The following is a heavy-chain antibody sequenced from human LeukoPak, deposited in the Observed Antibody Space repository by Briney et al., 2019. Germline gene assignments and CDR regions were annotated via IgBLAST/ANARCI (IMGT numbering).Heavy chain of an antibody. J-gene: IGHJ4*02. CDR3: ARDPHCGSTSCLSYFDY. CDR1: GFTFSSHA. V-gene: IGHV3-64*01. D-gene: IGHD2-2*01. Sequence: GGSLRLSCAASGFTFSSHAMHWVRQAPGKGLEYVSAISSDGGVTYYANSVKGRFTISRDNSKNTVHLQMGSLRGEDMAVYYCARDPHCGSTSCLSYFDYWGQGTLVTVSS. CDR2: ISSDGGVT.